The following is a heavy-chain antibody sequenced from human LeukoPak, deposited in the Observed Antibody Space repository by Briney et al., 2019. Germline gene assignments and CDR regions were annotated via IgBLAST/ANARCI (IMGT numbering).Heavy chain of an antibody. CDR1: GYNFTSFG. CDR3: ARASPRPEWLQEYYFDS. V-gene: IGHV1-18*01. J-gene: IGHJ4*02. D-gene: IGHD5-12*01. CDR2: ISAYNGHT. Sequence: GASVKVSCKTSGYNFTSFGITWVRQAPGQGLEWMGWISAYNGHTNYGQKFQDRIAMTADTSTTTAFMELRSLRSDDTAMYFCARASPRPEWLQEYYFDSWGQGTLVTVSS.